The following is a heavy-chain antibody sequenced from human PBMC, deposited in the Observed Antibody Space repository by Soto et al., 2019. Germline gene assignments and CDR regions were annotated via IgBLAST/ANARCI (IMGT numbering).Heavy chain of an antibody. CDR1: GYTFTSYA. V-gene: IGHV1-3*05. Sequence: QVQLVQSGAEEKKSGASVKVSCKASGYTFTSYAMHWVRQAPGQRLEWLGWINAGNGNTKYSQKFQGRVTITRDTSASTANMELSSLRSEDTAVYYCASEAIAAAAVYGMDVWGQGTTVTVSS. CDR3: ASEAIAAAAVYGMDV. D-gene: IGHD6-13*01. J-gene: IGHJ6*02. CDR2: INAGNGNT.